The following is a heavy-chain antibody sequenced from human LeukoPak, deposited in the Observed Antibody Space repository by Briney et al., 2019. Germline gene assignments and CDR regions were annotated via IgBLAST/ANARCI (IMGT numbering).Heavy chain of an antibody. CDR3: ARHSFYYGSTRDYFDY. D-gene: IGHD3-22*01. V-gene: IGHV4-4*08. CDR1: GGSISSHY. Sequence: SETLSPTCSVSGGSISSHYWSWFRQPPGKGLEWIGYIYSSGSTDYHPSLKSRVTISVDTSNNQFSLKLGSVTAADTAVYYCARHSFYYGSTRDYFDYWGQGTLVTVSS. CDR2: IYSSGST. J-gene: IGHJ4*02.